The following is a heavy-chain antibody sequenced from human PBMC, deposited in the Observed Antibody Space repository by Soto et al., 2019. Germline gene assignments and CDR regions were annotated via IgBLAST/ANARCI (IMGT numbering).Heavy chain of an antibody. V-gene: IGHV4-4*07. Sequence: SETLSLTCTVSGDSASKYYWNWIRQPAGKGLEWIGRIYTTRSPNYNPSLKSRVTMSVDTSKNQFSLKLNLSSVTAADTAVYYCARSQAYGDYANLDTWGQGTLVTVSS. D-gene: IGHD4-17*01. CDR2: IYTTRSP. J-gene: IGHJ5*02. CDR3: ARSQAYGDYANLDT. CDR1: GDSASKYY.